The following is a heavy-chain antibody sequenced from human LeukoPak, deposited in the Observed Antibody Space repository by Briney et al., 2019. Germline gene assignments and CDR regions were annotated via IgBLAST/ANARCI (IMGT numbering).Heavy chain of an antibody. CDR3: AKEGRGTSSRRISLFDP. Sequence: GRSLRLSCAASGFTFSSYGMHWVRQAPGKGLEWVAFIRYDGSNKYYADSVKGRFTISRDNSKNTLYLQMNSLRAEDTAVYYCAKEGRGTSSRRISLFDPWGQGTLVTVSS. D-gene: IGHD6-13*01. CDR2: IRYDGSNK. J-gene: IGHJ5*02. V-gene: IGHV3-30*02. CDR1: GFTFSSYG.